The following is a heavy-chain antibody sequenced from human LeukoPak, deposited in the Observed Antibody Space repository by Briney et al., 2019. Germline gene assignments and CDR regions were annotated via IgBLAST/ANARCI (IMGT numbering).Heavy chain of an antibody. J-gene: IGHJ3*02. CDR2: IKEDGSKK. CDR1: RFTFSSSW. CDR3: ARNLAYNAFDI. D-gene: IGHD1-1*01. V-gene: IGHV3-7*01. Sequence: GGSLRLSCAASRFTFSSSWMTWVRQPPGKGLEWVATIKEDGSKKDYEDPVKGRFTISRDNVKNSLYLQMDSLRAEDTAVYFCARNLAYNAFDIWGQGTMVTASS.